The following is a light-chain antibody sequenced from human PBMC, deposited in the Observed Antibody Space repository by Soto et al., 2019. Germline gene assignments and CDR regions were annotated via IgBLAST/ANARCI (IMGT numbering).Light chain of an antibody. CDR3: CSYAGSYTRYV. Sequence: QSALTQPRSVSGSPGQSVTISCTGTSSDVGVYNYVSWYQQHPGKAPKLMIYDVSKRPSGVPDRFSGSKSGNTASLTISGLQAEDEADYYGCSYAGSYTRYVFGTGTKLTVL. CDR2: DVS. V-gene: IGLV2-11*01. J-gene: IGLJ1*01. CDR1: SSDVGVYNY.